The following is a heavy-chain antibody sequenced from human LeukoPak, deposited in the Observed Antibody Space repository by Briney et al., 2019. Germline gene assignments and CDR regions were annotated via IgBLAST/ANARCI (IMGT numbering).Heavy chain of an antibody. J-gene: IGHJ4*02. Sequence: AGGSLRLSCAASGFTFSTYAMSWVRQAPGKGLEWVSSISGSGGSTYYADSVKGRFTISRDNSKNTLYLQINSLRAEDTAVYYCVGSHDFWSGSGYWGQGTLVTVSS. CDR1: GFTFSTYA. D-gene: IGHD3-3*01. V-gene: IGHV3-23*01. CDR3: VGSHDFWSGSGY. CDR2: ISGSGGST.